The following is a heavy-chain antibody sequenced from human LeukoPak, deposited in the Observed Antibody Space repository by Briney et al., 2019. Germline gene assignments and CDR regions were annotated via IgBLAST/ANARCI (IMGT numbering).Heavy chain of an antibody. D-gene: IGHD4-17*01. CDR1: GFTVSSNY. J-gene: IGHJ6*02. V-gene: IGHV3-53*01. CDR2: IYSGGST. CDR3: AASDGDYGSRYYYYGMDV. Sequence: GGSLRLSCAASGFTVSSNYMSWVRQAPGKGLEWVSVIYSGGSTYYADSVKGRFTISRDNSKNTLYHQMNSLRAEDTAVYYCAASDGDYGSRYYYYGMDVWGQGTTVTVSS.